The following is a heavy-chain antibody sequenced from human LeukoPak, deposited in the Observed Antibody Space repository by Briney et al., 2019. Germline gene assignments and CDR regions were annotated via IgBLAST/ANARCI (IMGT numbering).Heavy chain of an antibody. D-gene: IGHD3-10*01. CDR3: AKEDGSGSYSGYYYYGMDV. J-gene: IGHJ6*02. CDR2: ISGSGGST. V-gene: IGHV3-23*01. Sequence: PGGSLRLSCAASGFTFSSYAMSWVRQAPGKGLDWVSAISGSGGSTYYTDSVKGRFTISRHNVKNSLYLQMNSLRAEDTALYYCAKEDGSGSYSGYYYYGMDVWGQGTTVTVSS. CDR1: GFTFSSYA.